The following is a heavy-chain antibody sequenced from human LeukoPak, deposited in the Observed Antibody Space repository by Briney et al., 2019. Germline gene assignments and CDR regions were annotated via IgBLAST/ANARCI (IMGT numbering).Heavy chain of an antibody. Sequence: GSSVKVSCKASGGTFSSYAISWVRQAPGQGLEWMGGIIPIFGTANYAQKFQGRVTITADESTSTAYMELSSLRSEDTAVYYCARDGGSYSSDYYYYYYMDVWGKGTTVTVSS. CDR1: GGTFSSYA. D-gene: IGHD1-26*01. V-gene: IGHV1-69*01. CDR2: IIPIFGTA. CDR3: ARDGGSYSSDYYYYYYMDV. J-gene: IGHJ6*03.